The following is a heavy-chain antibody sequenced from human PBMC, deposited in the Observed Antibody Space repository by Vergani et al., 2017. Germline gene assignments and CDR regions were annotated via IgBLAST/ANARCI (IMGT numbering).Heavy chain of an antibody. V-gene: IGHV3-48*03. D-gene: IGHD5-18*01. Sequence: EVQLLESGGGLVQPGGSLRLSCAASGFTFSSYAMSWVRQAPGKGLEWVSYISSSGSTIYYADSVKGRFTISRDNAKNSLYLQMNSLRAEDTAVYYCASEGGYSYGYKDYWGQGTLVTVSS. CDR3: ASEGGYSYGYKDY. J-gene: IGHJ4*02. CDR2: ISSSGSTI. CDR1: GFTFSSYA.